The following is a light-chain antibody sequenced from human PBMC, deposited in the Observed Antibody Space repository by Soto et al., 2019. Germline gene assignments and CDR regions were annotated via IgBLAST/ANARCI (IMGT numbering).Light chain of an antibody. CDR2: DVS. CDR3: SSYTSSSTLV. CDR1: SSDVGVYNY. Sequence: QSALTQPASVSASPGQSITISCTGTSSDVGVYNYVSWYQHHPGKAPKLMIYDVSNRPSGVSNRFSGSKSGNTASLTISGLQAEDEADYYCSSYTSSSTLVFGGGTKVTVL. V-gene: IGLV2-14*03. J-gene: IGLJ2*01.